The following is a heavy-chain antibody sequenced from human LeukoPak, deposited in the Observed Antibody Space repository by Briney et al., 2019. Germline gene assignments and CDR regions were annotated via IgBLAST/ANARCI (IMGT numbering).Heavy chain of an antibody. D-gene: IGHD1-1*01. CDR1: GGSISSNY. J-gene: IGHJ4*02. CDR3: ARTGTTYFDY. Sequence: PSETLSLTCTVSGGSISSNYWSWLRQPPGKGLEWIGYIYYSGSTNYNPSLRSRVTMSVDTSKNQFSLKLSSVTAADTAVYYCARTGTTYFDYWGQGTLVTVSS. CDR2: IYYSGST. V-gene: IGHV4-59*12.